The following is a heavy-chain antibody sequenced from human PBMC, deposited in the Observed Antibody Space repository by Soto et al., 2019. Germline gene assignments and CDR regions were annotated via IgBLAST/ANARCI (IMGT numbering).Heavy chain of an antibody. V-gene: IGHV4-59*01. J-gene: IGHJ6*02. CDR2: IYYSGST. CDR3: ARVRNGLDV. CDR1: GGSISIFY. Sequence: QVKLQESGPGLVKPSETLSLTCTVSGGSISIFYWSWIRQPPGKGLEWIGHIYYSGSTNYNPSLKSRVTISLDTSKNQFSLKLNSVTAADTAVYYCARVRNGLDVWGQGTTVTVAS.